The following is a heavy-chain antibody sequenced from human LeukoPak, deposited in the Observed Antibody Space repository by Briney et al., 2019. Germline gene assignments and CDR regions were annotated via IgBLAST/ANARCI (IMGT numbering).Heavy chain of an antibody. Sequence: LQTLSLTCTVSGGSLSSGGYYWSWIRQHPGKGLEWSGYIYYSGSTYYNPSLKSRVTISEDTSKNQFSLKLSSVTAADTAVYSCEIFGVEKRGDAFDIWGQGTMVTVSS. V-gene: IGHV4-31*03. CDR3: EIFGVEKRGDAFDI. CDR2: IYYSGST. CDR1: GGSLSSGGYY. D-gene: IGHD3-3*01. J-gene: IGHJ3*02.